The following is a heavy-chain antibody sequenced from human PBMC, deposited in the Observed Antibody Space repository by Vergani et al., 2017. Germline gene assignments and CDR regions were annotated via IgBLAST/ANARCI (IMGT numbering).Heavy chain of an antibody. D-gene: IGHD5-18*01. J-gene: IGHJ4*02. V-gene: IGHV3-30*18. CDR2: ISYDGSNK. Sequence: QVQLVESGGGVVQPGRSLRLSCAASGFTFSSYGMPWVRQAPGKGLEWVAVISYDGSNKYYADSVKGRFTISRDNSKNTLYLQMNSLRAEDTAVYYCAKDRGYSPRLFDYWGQGTLVTVSS. CDR3: AKDRGYSPRLFDY. CDR1: GFTFSSYG.